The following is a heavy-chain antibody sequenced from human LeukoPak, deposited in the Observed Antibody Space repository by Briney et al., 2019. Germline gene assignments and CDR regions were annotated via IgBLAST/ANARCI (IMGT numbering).Heavy chain of an antibody. J-gene: IGHJ3*02. CDR2: ISSSSSTI. CDR3: ARDRRVVKDAFDI. V-gene: IGHV3-48*01. D-gene: IGHD3-22*01. Sequence: GGSLRLSCAASGFTFSSYSMNWVRQAQGKGLEWVSYISSSSSTIYYADSVKGRFTISRDNAKNSLYLQMNSLRAEDTAVYYCARDRRVVKDAFDIWGQGTMVTVSS. CDR1: GFTFSSYS.